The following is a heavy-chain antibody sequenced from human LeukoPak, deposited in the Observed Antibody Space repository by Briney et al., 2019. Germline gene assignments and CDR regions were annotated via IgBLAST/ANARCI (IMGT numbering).Heavy chain of an antibody. CDR2: ISSSSSTI. D-gene: IGHD6-13*01. CDR3: ARGDSSRPP. V-gene: IGHV3-48*01. CDR1: GFTFSSYS. J-gene: IGHJ5*02. Sequence: GGSLRLSCAASGFTFSSYSMNWVRQAPGKGLEWVSYISSSSSTIYYADSVKGRFTISRDNAKNSLYLQINSLRAEDTAVYYGARGDSSRPPWGQGTLVTVSS.